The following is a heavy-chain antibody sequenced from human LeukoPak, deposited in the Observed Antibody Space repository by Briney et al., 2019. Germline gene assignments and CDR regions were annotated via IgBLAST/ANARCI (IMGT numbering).Heavy chain of an antibody. Sequence: EASVKVSCEASGGTFSSYAISWVRQAPGQGLEWMGGIIPIFGTANYAQKFQGRVTITTDESTSTAYMELSSLRSEDTAVYYCARVVSYYDSSGYPYYYYYYMDVWGKGTTVTVSS. CDR2: IIPIFGTA. V-gene: IGHV1-69*05. D-gene: IGHD3-22*01. CDR1: GGTFSSYA. J-gene: IGHJ6*03. CDR3: ARVVSYYDSSGYPYYYYYYMDV.